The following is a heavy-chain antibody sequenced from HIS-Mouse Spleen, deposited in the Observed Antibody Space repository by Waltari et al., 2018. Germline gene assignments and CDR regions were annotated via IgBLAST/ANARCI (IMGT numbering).Heavy chain of an antibody. CDR2: YYSGST. V-gene: IGHV4-59*01. Sequence: QVQLQESGPGLVKPSETLSLTCTVSGGSISSYYWSWIRQPPGKGLEWIGYYSGSTNYNPPLKSRVNISVDTSKNQFSLKLSSVTAADTAVYYCARASRDLLLPRYFDLWGRGTLVTVSS. J-gene: IGHJ2*01. CDR3: ARASRDLLLPRYFDL. CDR1: GGSISSYY.